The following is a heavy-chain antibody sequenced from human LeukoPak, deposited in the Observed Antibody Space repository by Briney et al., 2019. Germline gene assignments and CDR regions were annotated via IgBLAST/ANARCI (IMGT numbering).Heavy chain of an antibody. CDR3: VKDTRGGVLSGPGHFDY. D-gene: IGHD3-16*02. Sequence: GGSLRLSCAASGFTFSSYWMHWVRQAPGKGLVWVSRINTDGSSTSYADSVKGRFTISRDNAKNSLYLQMNSLRADDTALYYCVKDTRGGVLSGPGHFDYWGQGTLVTVSS. CDR2: INTDGSST. J-gene: IGHJ4*02. CDR1: GFTFSSYW. V-gene: IGHV3-74*01.